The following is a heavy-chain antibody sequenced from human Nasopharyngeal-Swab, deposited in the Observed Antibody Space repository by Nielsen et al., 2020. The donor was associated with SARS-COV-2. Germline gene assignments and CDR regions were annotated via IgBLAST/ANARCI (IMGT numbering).Heavy chain of an antibody. Sequence: GGSLRLSCAASGFTFDDYGMSWVRQAPGKGLEWVFGINWNGGSTGYADPVKGRFTISRDNAKNSLYLQMNSLRAEDTALYYRAREYYDSSGSAKGNDYWGQGTLVTVSS. CDR3: AREYYDSSGSAKGNDY. D-gene: IGHD3-22*01. CDR1: GFTFDDYG. CDR2: INWNGGST. V-gene: IGHV3-20*04. J-gene: IGHJ4*02.